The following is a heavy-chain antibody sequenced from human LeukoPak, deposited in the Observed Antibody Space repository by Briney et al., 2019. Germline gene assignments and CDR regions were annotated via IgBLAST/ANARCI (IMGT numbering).Heavy chain of an antibody. CDR1: GYTFTSYD. J-gene: IGHJ4*02. V-gene: IGHV1-8*03. CDR2: MNPNSGNT. D-gene: IGHD2-2*01. Sequence: ASVKVSCKASGYTFTSYDINWVRQATGQGLEWMGWMNPNSGNTGYAQKFQGRVTITRNTSISTAYMELSRLRSDDTAVYYCATSRGYCSSTSCRDDYYFDYWGQGTLVTVSS. CDR3: ATSRGYCSSTSCRDDYYFDY.